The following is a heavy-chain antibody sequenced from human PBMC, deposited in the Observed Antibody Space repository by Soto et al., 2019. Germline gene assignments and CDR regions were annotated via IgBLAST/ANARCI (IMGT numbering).Heavy chain of an antibody. V-gene: IGHV4-59*13. D-gene: IGHD5-12*01. CDR3: ARRHLHNRDGYNAGAFDI. CDR1: GGSISSYY. J-gene: IGHJ3*02. CDR2: IYYSGSN. Sequence: SETLSLTSPVSGGSISSYYWSWIRQRPGKGLEWSGYIYYSGSNNYTPSLKSRVTISVDTSKNQSYLKLSSVNAADTAVYYCARRHLHNRDGYNAGAFDIWGQGRVVT.